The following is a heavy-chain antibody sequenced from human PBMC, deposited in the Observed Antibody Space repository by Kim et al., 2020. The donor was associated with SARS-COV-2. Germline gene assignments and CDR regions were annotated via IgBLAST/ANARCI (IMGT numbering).Heavy chain of an antibody. CDR3: ARYPSCYFSVKYY. CDR1: GFTFSSYS. J-gene: IGHJ4*01. D-gene: IGHD2-21*01. CDR2: ISATGSSI. V-gene: IGHV3-21*04. Sequence: GGSLRLSCAASGFTFSSYSMNWVRQAPGKGLEWVSAISATGSSIYYADPVKGRFTISRDNSKNTLYLQMDSLRAEDTAVYYCARYPSCYFSVKYY.